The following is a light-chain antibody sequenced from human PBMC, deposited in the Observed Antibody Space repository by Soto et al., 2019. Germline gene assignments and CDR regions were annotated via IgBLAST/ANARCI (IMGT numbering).Light chain of an antibody. V-gene: IGLV1-40*01. CDR2: GNN. Sequence: QSVLTQPPSVSGAPGQSVTISCTGSSSNIGAGSDVHWYQHLPGSPPKVLIYGNNNRPAGVPDRFSGSKSGTSASLSITGLQAEDEADYYCQYYDNSLSGSVFGGGTKLTVL. CDR1: SSNIGAGSD. J-gene: IGLJ2*01. CDR3: QYYDNSLSGSV.